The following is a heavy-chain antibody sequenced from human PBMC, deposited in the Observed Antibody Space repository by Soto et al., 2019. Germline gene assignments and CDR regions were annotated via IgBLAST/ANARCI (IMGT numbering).Heavy chain of an antibody. Sequence: GGSLRLSCEGSGFTFSDYYISWIRQAPGKGLEWISYSSNSGTFSRYADSVKGRFSISRDNTKNLLYLQMNSLRAEDTAVYYCARSGDNYNRLDYWGQGSPVTVSS. D-gene: IGHD1-1*01. CDR1: GFTFSDYY. V-gene: IGHV3-11*06. CDR2: SSNSGTFS. J-gene: IGHJ4*02. CDR3: ARSGDNYNRLDY.